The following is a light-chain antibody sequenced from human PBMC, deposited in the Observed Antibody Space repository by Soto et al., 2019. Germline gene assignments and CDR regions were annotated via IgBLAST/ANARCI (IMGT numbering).Light chain of an antibody. Sequence: EIVLTQSPGTLSLSPGXRATLSCRASQSVSSSYLAWYQQKPGQAPRLLIYGASSRATGIPDRFSGSGSGTDFTLTLSRLEPEDFAVYYCQQYGSSPVTFGQGTKVDIK. V-gene: IGKV3-20*01. CDR1: QSVSSSY. CDR2: GAS. CDR3: QQYGSSPVT. J-gene: IGKJ1*01.